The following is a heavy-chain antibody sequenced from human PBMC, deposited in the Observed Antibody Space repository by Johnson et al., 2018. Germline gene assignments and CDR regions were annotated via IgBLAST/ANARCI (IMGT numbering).Heavy chain of an antibody. V-gene: IGHV4-34*01. CDR2: MNHSGST. D-gene: IGHD5-24*01. Sequence: QVQLQQWGAGLLKPSETLSLTCAVYGGSFSGYYWSWIRQPPGKGLEWIGEMNHSGSTNYNPSLKSRVTISVDTSKNQFSLQVSSVTAEDTAGYYCARAIYYYYGMDVWGQGTTVTVSS. CDR3: ARAIYYYYGMDV. CDR1: GGSFSGYY. J-gene: IGHJ6*02.